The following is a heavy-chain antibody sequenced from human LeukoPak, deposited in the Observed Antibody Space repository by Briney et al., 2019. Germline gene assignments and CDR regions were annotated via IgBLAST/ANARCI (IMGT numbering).Heavy chain of an antibody. CDR1: GFTFSSYG. J-gene: IGHJ6*02. D-gene: IGHD4-17*01. CDR3: AREGEGTVTTRYYYYYGMDV. CDR2: IWYDGSNK. V-gene: IGHV3-33*01. Sequence: GGSLRLSCAASGFTFSSYGMHWVRQAPGKGLEGVAVIWYDGSNKYYADSVKGRFTISRDNSKNTLYLKMNSLRAEDTAVYYCAREGEGTVTTRYYYYYGMDVWGQGTTVTVSS.